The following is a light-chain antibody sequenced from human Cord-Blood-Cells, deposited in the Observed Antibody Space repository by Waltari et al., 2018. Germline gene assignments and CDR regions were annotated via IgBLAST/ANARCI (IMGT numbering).Light chain of an antibody. J-gene: IGLJ3*02. V-gene: IGLV2-11*01. CDR3: CSYAGSYTLV. CDR1: SSDGGGYNS. CDR2: DVS. Sequence: QSALTQPRPVSGSPGQSVTISCTGTSSDGGGYNSVSWHQQHPGKAPKLMIYDVSKRPSGVPDRFSGSKSGNTASLTISGLQAEDEADYYCCSYAGSYTLVFGGGTKLTVL.